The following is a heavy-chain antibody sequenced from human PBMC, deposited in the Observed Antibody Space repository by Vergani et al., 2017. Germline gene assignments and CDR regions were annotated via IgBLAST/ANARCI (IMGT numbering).Heavy chain of an antibody. CDR3: ARSGESGVAPDY. J-gene: IGHJ4*02. CDR2: INPNSGGT. D-gene: IGHD3-3*01. V-gene: IGHV1-2*02. CDR1: GYTFIGYY. Sequence: QVQLVQSGAEVKKPGASVKVSCEAFGYTFIGYYMHWVRQAPGQGLEWMGWINPNSGGTNYAQNFQGRVTITRDTSISTAFMELSRQRSDDTAVYFCARSGESGVAPDYWGQGTLVTVSS.